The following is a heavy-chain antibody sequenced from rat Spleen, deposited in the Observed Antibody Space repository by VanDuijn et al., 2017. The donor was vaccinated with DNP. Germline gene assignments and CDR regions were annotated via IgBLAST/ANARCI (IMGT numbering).Heavy chain of an antibody. D-gene: IGHD1-12*03. CDR1: GFTFSNYY. Sequence: EVQLVESGGGLVQPGRSMKLSCAASGFTFSNYYMAWVRQAPTKGLEWGVSISTGGASTYYRDSVKGRFTVSRDKVKSSQFLQMDNLRSEDTATYYCASRAPGDYFYGGQGVMVTVSS. CDR2: ISTGGAST. CDR3: ASRAPGDYFY. J-gene: IGHJ2*01. V-gene: IGHV5-25*01.